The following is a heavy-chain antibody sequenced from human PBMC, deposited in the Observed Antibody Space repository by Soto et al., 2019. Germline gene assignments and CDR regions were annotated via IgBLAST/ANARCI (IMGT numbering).Heavy chain of an antibody. Sequence: QVQLVESGGGVVQPGRSLRLSCAASGFTFRTYGMHWVRQAPGKGLEWLAVIANTGINKYYADSVKGRFTISRDNSRDTLFLQMNSLRGEETAIYYCEKVIRADSTSSNFYYYSGLDVWGQGTTVTV. CDR3: EKVIRADSTSSNFYYYSGLDV. CDR1: GFTFRTYG. D-gene: IGHD6-6*01. CDR2: IANTGINK. V-gene: IGHV3-30*18. J-gene: IGHJ6*02.